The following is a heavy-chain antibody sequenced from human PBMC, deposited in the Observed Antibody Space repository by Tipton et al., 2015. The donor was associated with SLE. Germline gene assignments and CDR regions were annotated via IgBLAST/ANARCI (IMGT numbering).Heavy chain of an antibody. CDR1: GGSISSGSYY. CDR2: IYTSGST. V-gene: IGHV4-61*02. J-gene: IGHJ3*02. CDR3: ARGFLEWLFDDAFDI. Sequence: LRLSCTVSGGSISSGSYYWSWIRQPAGKGLEWIGRIYTSGSTNYNPSLKSRVTISVDTSKSQFSLKLSSVTAADTAVHYCARGFLEWLFDDAFDIWGQGTMVTVSS. D-gene: IGHD3-3*01.